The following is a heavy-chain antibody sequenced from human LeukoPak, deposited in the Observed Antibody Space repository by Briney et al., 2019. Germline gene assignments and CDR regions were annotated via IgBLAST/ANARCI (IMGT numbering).Heavy chain of an antibody. V-gene: IGHV1-8*01. J-gene: IGHJ6*03. D-gene: IGHD6-6*01. CDR2: MNPNSGNT. CDR1: GYTFTSYD. Sequence: VASVKVSCKASGYTFTSYDINWVRQATGQGLEWMGWMNPNSGNTGYAQKFQGRVTMTRNTSISTAYMELGSLRSEDTAVYYCARDWGVSARPGYMDVWGKGTTVTVSS. CDR3: ARDWGVSARPGYMDV.